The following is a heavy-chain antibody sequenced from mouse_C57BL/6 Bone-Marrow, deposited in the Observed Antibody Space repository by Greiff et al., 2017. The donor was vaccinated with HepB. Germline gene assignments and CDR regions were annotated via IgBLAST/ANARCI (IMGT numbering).Heavy chain of an antibody. CDR1: GYTFTSYW. J-gene: IGHJ2*01. CDR3: AITTVVGFDY. Sequence: VKLQQPGAELVKPGASVKLSCKASGYTFTSYWMHWVKQRPGQGLEWIGMIHPNSGSTNYNEKFKSKATLTVDKSSSTAYMQLSSLTSEDSAVYYCAITTVVGFDYWGQGTTLTVSS. V-gene: IGHV1-64*01. CDR2: IHPNSGST. D-gene: IGHD1-1*01.